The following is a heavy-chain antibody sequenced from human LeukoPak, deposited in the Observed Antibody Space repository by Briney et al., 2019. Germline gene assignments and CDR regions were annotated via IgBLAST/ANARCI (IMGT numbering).Heavy chain of an antibody. CDR3: ARIGFGTYGDSPESGY. D-gene: IGHD4-17*01. Sequence: GGSLRLSCAASGFTFSSYSMNWVRQAPGKGLEWVSSISSSSSYIYYADSVKGRFTISRDNAKNSLYQQMNSLRAEDTAVYYCARIGFGTYGDSPESGYWGQGTLVTVSS. V-gene: IGHV3-21*01. J-gene: IGHJ4*02. CDR1: GFTFSSYS. CDR2: ISSSSSYI.